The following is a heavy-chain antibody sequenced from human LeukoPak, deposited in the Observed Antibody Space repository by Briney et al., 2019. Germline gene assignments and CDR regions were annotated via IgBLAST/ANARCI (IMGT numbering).Heavy chain of an antibody. CDR3: TRGDWNDDN. CDR2: IRTRAHGGTT. Sequence: GGSLRLSCSASVFTFGDYAMTWVRQAPGKGLEWLGMIRTRAHGGTTEYAASVRGRFTFSRDDSKSIAYLQMNSLKTEDTAVYYCTRGDWNDDNWGQGTLVTVSS. V-gene: IGHV3-49*04. J-gene: IGHJ4*02. D-gene: IGHD1-1*01. CDR1: VFTFGDYA.